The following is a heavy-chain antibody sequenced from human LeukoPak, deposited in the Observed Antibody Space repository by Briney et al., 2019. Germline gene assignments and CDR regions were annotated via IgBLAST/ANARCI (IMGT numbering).Heavy chain of an antibody. CDR1: GFTFADYA. D-gene: IGHD3-9*01. CDR2: IRCDGGNT. J-gene: IGHJ6*04. CDR3: AKGATYDILTGYYSAPVRYGMDL. V-gene: IGHV3-43D*04. Sequence: GGSLRLSCAASGFTFADYAMHWVRQAPGKGLEWVSLIRCDGGNTYYADSVRGRFTISRDNSKHSLYLQMNSLRAEDTALYYCAKGATYDILTGYYSAPVRYGMDLWGKGTTVTVSS.